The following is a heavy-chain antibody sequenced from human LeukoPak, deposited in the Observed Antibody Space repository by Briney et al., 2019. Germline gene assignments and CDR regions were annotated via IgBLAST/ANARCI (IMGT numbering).Heavy chain of an antibody. CDR3: TKHFRFGELFSYFDY. CDR2: IKEDGSEK. V-gene: IGHV3-7*05. CDR1: GFTFSSYW. D-gene: IGHD3-10*01. Sequence: QPGGSLRLSCAASGFTFSSYWMSWVRQAPGKGLERVANIKEDGSEKNYVDSVKGRFTISRDNAKNSLYLQMNSLTTEDTAFYFCTKHFRFGELFSYFDYWGQVTLVTVSS. J-gene: IGHJ4*02.